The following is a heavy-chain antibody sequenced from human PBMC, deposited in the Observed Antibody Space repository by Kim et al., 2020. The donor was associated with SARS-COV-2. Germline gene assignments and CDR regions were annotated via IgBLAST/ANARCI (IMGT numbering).Heavy chain of an antibody. CDR1: GFTFSSYA. D-gene: IGHD3-22*01. V-gene: IGHV3-23*01. CDR2: ISGSGGST. J-gene: IGHJ4*02. Sequence: GGSLRLSCAASGFTFSSYAMSWVRQAPGKGLEWVSAISGSGGSTYYADSVKGRFTISRDNSKNTLYLQMNSLRAEDTAVYYCAPRPNYYDSSGYYPTFDYWGQGTLVTVSS. CDR3: APRPNYYDSSGYYPTFDY.